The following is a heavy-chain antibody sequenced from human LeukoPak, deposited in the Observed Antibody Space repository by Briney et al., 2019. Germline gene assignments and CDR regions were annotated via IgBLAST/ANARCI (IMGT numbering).Heavy chain of an antibody. D-gene: IGHD5-18*01. V-gene: IGHV3-23*01. Sequence: GGSLRLSCAASGFTFSSYSMNWVRQAPGKGLEWVSAISGSGGSTYYADSVKGRFTISRDNSKNTLYLQMNSLRAEDTAVYYCANPGGYSYGYYYYYYMNVWGKGTTVTVSS. CDR1: GFTFSSYS. CDR2: ISGSGGST. J-gene: IGHJ6*03. CDR3: ANPGGYSYGYYYYYYMNV.